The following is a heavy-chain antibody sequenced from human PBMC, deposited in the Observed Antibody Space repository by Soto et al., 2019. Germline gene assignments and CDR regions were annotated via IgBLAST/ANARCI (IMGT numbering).Heavy chain of an antibody. CDR1: GFTFDDYA. CDR2: ISWNSGSI. D-gene: IGHD7-27*01. V-gene: IGHV3-9*01. CDR3: AKGLGFRALDY. Sequence: GGSLRLSCAASGFTFDDYAMHWVRQAPGKGLEWVSGISWNSGSIGYADSVKGRFTISRDNAKNSLYLQMNSLRAEDTALYYCAKGLGFRALDYWGQGTLVTVSS. J-gene: IGHJ4*02.